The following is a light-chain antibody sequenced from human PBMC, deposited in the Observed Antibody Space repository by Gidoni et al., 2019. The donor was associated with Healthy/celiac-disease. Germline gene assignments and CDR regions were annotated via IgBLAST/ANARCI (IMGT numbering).Light chain of an antibody. J-gene: IGKJ1*01. V-gene: IGKV3-15*01. Sequence: EIVMTQSPATLSVSPGERATLSCRASQSVSSNLAWYQQKPGQAPRRLIYGASTRATGIPARFSGSGSGTEFTLTISSLQSEDLAVYYCQQYNNWPRTFXQXTKVEIK. CDR2: GAS. CDR1: QSVSSN. CDR3: QQYNNWPRT.